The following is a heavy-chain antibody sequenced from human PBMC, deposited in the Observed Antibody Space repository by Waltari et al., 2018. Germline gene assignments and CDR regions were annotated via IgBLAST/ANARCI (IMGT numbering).Heavy chain of an antibody. J-gene: IGHJ6*03. Sequence: QVQLVQSGAEVKKPGSSVKVSFKASGGTFSSYAISCVRQAPGQGLEWMGGIIPIFGTANYAQTLQGRVTLSADGSTRPAYMELSSLRCEDTAVYYCARNRELTAMGTIPYYYYYMDVWGKGTTVTVSS. D-gene: IGHD5-18*01. CDR2: IIPIFGTA. V-gene: IGHV1-69*01. CDR1: GGTFSSYA. CDR3: ARNRELTAMGTIPYYYYYMDV.